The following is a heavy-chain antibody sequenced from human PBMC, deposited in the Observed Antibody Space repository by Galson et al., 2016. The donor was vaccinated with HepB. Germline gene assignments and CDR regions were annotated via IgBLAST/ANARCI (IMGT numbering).Heavy chain of an antibody. CDR1: GGPLDTTNS. J-gene: IGHJ6*02. V-gene: IGHV4-4*02. CDR3: ARVRSLQYDYGMDV. D-gene: IGHD4-11*01. CDR2: IQHSGRT. Sequence: SETLSLTCTVSGGPLDTTNSWSWVRQPPGKGLEWLGEIQHSGRTNYNSSLKSRLSMSVDKSDNQFSLRLTSVTAADTAVYYCARVRSLQYDYGMDVWGQGTTVTVSS.